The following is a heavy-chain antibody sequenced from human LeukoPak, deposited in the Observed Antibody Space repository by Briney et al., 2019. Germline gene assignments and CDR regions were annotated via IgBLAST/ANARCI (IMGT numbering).Heavy chain of an antibody. J-gene: IGHJ4*02. V-gene: IGHV1-46*01. D-gene: IGHD3-9*01. CDR2: INPSGGST. CDR3: ARCYDILTGYFDY. Sequence: GASVKVSCKASGYTFTSYYMHWVRQAPGQGLEWMGIINPSGGSTSYAQKLQGRVTMTTDTSTSTAYMELRSLRSDDTAVYYCARCYDILTGYFDYWGQGTLVTVSS. CDR1: GYTFTSYY.